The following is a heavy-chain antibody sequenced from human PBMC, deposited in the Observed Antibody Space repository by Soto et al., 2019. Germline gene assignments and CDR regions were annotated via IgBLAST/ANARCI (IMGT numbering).Heavy chain of an antibody. Sequence: PSETLSLTCAVSGGSISSSNWWSWVHQPPGKGLEWIGEIYHSGSTNYNPSLKSRVTISVDKSKNQFSLKLSSVTAADTAVYYCARDTPHILTGYFDYWGQGTLVTVSS. J-gene: IGHJ4*02. CDR1: GGSISSSNW. CDR2: IYHSGST. CDR3: ARDTPHILTGYFDY. D-gene: IGHD3-9*01. V-gene: IGHV4-4*02.